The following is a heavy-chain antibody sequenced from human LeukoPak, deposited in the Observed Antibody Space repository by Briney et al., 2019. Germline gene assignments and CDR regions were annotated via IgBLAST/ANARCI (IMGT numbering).Heavy chain of an antibody. CDR1: GLTFSNHG. Sequence: GGSLRLSCAASGLTFSNHGMHWVRQAPGKGLEWVAFIWYDGSNKYYADSVKGRFTISRDNSKNTLYLQMNSLSPEDTAVYYCARGRDFDPWGQGTLVTVSS. CDR2: IWYDGSNK. CDR3: ARGRDFDP. J-gene: IGHJ5*02. V-gene: IGHV3-33*01.